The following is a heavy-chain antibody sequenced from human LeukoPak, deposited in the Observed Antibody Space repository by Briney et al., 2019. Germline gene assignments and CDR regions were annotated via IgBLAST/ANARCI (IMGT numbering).Heavy chain of an antibody. CDR3: ARGPTRFGDAFDI. J-gene: IGHJ3*02. CDR1: GGSISSSY. V-gene: IGHV4-4*07. Sequence: PSETLSLTCSVSGGSISSSYWRWIRQPAGKGLEWIGRIYTSGSTNHNPSLKSRVTMSVDTSKNQFSLKLSSVTAADTAVYYCARGPTRFGDAFDIWGQGTMVTVSS. D-gene: IGHD3-10*01. CDR2: IYTSGST.